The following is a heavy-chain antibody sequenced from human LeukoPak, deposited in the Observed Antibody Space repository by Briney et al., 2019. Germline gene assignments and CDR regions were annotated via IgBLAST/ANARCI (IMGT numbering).Heavy chain of an antibody. J-gene: IGHJ3*02. CDR1: GGSISSGSYY. CDR3: ARVSIDGSGSYYNVLAFDI. D-gene: IGHD3-10*01. V-gene: IGHV4-61*02. Sequence: SETLSLTCTVSGGSISSGSYYWSWIRQPAGKGLEWIGRIYTSGSTNYNPSLKSRVTMSVDTSKNQFSLKLSSVTAADTAVYYCARVSIDGSGSYYNVLAFDIWGQGTMVTVSS. CDR2: IYTSGST.